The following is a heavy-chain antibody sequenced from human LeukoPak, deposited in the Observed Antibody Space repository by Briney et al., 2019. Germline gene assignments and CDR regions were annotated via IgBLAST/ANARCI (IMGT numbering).Heavy chain of an antibody. CDR1: GDSIGSSHYY. V-gene: IGHV4-39*01. CDR3: ARRSHCTGSSCPSV. CDR2: IYFDGST. Sequence: SETLSLTCTISGDSIGSSHYYWVWIRQRLGKGLEWVGSIYFDGSTYYNPALKSRVTIFSDTSKVQFSLKLSSVTATDTAVYYCARRSHCTGSSCPSVWGQGTTVTVSS. J-gene: IGHJ6*02. D-gene: IGHD2-15*01.